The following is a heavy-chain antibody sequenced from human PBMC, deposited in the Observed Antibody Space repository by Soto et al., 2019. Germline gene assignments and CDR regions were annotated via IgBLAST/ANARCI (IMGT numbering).Heavy chain of an antibody. CDR2: INAGNGNT. D-gene: IGHD3-3*01. CDR3: ARDMCHDFWRGRDQQYLYYCSMDV. V-gene: IGHV1-3*01. Sequence: QVQLVQSGAEVKKPWASVKVSCKASGYTFTRYAMHWVRQAPGQSLEWMGWINAGNGNTKYSQTFQGRVTITRDTTPSTAYMEFSTLTSECQALYYCARDMCHDFWRGRDQQYLYYCSMDVWGRGTTVTVSS. J-gene: IGHJ6*04. CDR1: GYTFTRYA.